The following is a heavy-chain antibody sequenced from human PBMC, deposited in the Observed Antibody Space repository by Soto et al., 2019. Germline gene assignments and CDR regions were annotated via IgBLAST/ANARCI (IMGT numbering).Heavy chain of an antibody. CDR1: GLTFSNYA. D-gene: IGHD1-26*01. J-gene: IGHJ4*02. V-gene: IGHV3-23*01. Sequence: GGSLRLSCVVSGLTFSNYAMSWVRQAPGKGLEWVSAISGSGTLTYYTDSVKGRFTISRDNSKNTLDLQMNSLRAEDTAVYYCAKDISSGSPGYFDSWGQGTLVTVSS. CDR3: AKDISSGSPGYFDS. CDR2: ISGSGTLT.